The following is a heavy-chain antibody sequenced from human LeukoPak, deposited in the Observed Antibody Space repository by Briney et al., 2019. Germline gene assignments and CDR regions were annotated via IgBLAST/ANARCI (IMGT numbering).Heavy chain of an antibody. CDR3: ARDPVATPGTAFDL. CDR2: IYHSGNI. CDR1: GDSISSRDW. J-gene: IGHJ3*01. Sequence: SGTLSLTCAVSGDSISSRDWWSWVRQPPGGGLEWIAEIYHSGNINYNPSLKSRVTISVDKSKNQISLKVDSVTAADTAIYYCARDPVATPGTAFDLRGHGTMVTVSS. D-gene: IGHD6-13*01. V-gene: IGHV4-4*02.